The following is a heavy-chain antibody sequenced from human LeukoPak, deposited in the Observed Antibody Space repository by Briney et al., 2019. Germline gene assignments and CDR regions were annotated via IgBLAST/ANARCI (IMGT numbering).Heavy chain of an antibody. D-gene: IGHD2-15*01. V-gene: IGHV1-8*03. Sequence: ASVKVSCKASGYTSTSYDINWVRQATGQGLEWMGWMNPNSGNTGYAQKFQGRVTITRNTSISTAYMELSSLKSEDTAVYYCARGREVVVAATLPYDYWGQGTLVTVSS. J-gene: IGHJ4*02. CDR1: GYTSTSYD. CDR3: ARGREVVVAATLPYDY. CDR2: MNPNSGNT.